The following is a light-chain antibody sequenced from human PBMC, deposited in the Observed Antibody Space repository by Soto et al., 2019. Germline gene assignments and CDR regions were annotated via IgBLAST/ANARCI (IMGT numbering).Light chain of an antibody. V-gene: IGKV1-9*01. J-gene: IGKJ4*01. CDR3: QQLNSYPRT. CDR1: QGISSY. Sequence: IQWTQSPSFLAASVGDRFTITCRASQGISSYLAWYQQKPGKAPKLLIYAASTLQSGVPSRFSGSGSGTEFTLTISSLQPEDFATYYCQQLNSYPRTFGGGTKVDI. CDR2: AAS.